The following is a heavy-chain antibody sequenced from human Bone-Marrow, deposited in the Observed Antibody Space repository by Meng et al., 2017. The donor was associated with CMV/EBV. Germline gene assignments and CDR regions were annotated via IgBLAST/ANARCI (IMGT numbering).Heavy chain of an antibody. D-gene: IGHD2-15*01. J-gene: IGHJ5*02. CDR1: SYA. Sequence: SYAISWVRQGHGQGLEWVGIINPSGGSTSYEQEYQGRVTMTRDTSTSTVYMELSSLRSEDTAVYYCARAFSRYCSGGSCYSGGWFDPWGQGTLVTVSS. CDR3: ARAFSRYCSGGSCYSGGWFDP. CDR2: INPSGGST. V-gene: IGHV1-46*01.